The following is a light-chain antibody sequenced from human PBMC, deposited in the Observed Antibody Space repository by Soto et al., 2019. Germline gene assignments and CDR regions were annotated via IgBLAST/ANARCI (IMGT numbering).Light chain of an antibody. Sequence: DIQMTQSPSSLSASVGDRVTLTCRASQDISNYLAWYQQKAGKVPKLLIAAASTLQSGVPSRFSGSGFGTDFTLTISSLQPEDVAIYYCQKYDSAFTFGPGTKVEIK. V-gene: IGKV1-27*01. CDR3: QKYDSAFT. CDR2: AAS. J-gene: IGKJ3*01. CDR1: QDISNY.